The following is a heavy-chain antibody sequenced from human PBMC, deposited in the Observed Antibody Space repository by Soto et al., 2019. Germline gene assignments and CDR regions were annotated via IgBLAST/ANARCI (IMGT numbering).Heavy chain of an antibody. CDR1: KFSLSGYW. CDR2: VNPDGSTT. V-gene: IGHV3-74*01. J-gene: IGHJ5*02. D-gene: IGHD1-26*01. Sequence: EVQLVESGGGLVQPRGSLRLSCAASKFSLSGYWMHWVRQAPGKGLMWVSRVNPDGSTTTYADSVKARFTISRDNAKNTVFLQMNSLGADDTAVYYCAKVASGSYDWFDPWGQGTLVTVSS. CDR3: AKVASGSYDWFDP.